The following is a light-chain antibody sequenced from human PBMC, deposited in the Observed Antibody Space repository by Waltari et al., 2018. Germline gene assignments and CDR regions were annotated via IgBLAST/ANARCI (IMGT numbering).Light chain of an antibody. CDR1: GPNIGANT. CDR3: TTWDASLNGVL. Sequence: QSVLTQPPSASGTPGPRVTISCSGSGPNIGANTVNWYQQLPGTAPKLLMYRNDERPSGVPDRFSGSKSGTSASLAISGLQSEDEADYYCTTWDASLNGVLFGAGTKLTVL. J-gene: IGLJ2*01. V-gene: IGLV1-44*01. CDR2: RND.